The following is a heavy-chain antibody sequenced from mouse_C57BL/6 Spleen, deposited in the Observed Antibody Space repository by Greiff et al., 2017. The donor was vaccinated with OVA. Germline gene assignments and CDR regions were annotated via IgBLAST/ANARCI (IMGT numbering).Heavy chain of an antibody. D-gene: IGHD1-1*01. V-gene: IGHV1-76*01. CDR2: IYPGSGNT. J-gene: IGHJ4*01. CDR3: ATSTVPFFYAMDY. Sequence: QVHVKQSGAELVRPGASVKLSCKASGYTFTDYYINWVKQRPGQGLEWIARIYPGSGNTYYNEKFKGKATLTAEKSSSTAYMQLSSLTSEDSAVYFCATSTVPFFYAMDYWGQGTSVTVSS. CDR1: GYTFTDYY.